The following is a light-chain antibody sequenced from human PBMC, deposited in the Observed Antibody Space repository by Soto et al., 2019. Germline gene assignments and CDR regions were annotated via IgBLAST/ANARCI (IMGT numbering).Light chain of an antibody. CDR2: EVS. Sequence: QSVLTQPPSASGSPGKSVTISCTGTSSDVGGYNYVSWYQQHPGKAPKLMIYEVSKRPSGVPDRFSGSKSGNTASLTVSGLQPEDEADYYCSSYAGSNKYVVFGGGTKLTVL. J-gene: IGLJ2*01. CDR1: SSDVGGYNY. V-gene: IGLV2-8*01. CDR3: SSYAGSNKYVV.